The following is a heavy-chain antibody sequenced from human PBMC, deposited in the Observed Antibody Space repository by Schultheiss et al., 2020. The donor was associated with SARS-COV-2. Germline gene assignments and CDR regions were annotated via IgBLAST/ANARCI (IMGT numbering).Heavy chain of an antibody. D-gene: IGHD4-17*01. CDR2: IYYSGST. CDR1: GGSISSGDYY. Sequence: SETLSLTCTVSGGSISSGDYYWSWIRQHPGKGLEWIGYIYYSGSTYYNPSLKSRVTISVDTSKNQFSLKLSSVTAADTAVYYCARVDYGDLRVDYWGQGTLVTVSS. V-gene: IGHV4-31*03. CDR3: ARVDYGDLRVDY. J-gene: IGHJ4*02.